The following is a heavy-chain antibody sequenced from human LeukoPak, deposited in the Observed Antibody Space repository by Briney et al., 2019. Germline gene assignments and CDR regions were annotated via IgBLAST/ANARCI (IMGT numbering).Heavy chain of an antibody. CDR3: AKEGNDQGYFDY. J-gene: IGHJ4*02. Sequence: GGSLRLSCAASGFTFSSYGMHWVRPAPGKGLGRVAVISYDGSNKYYADSVKGRFTISRDNSKNTLYLQMNSLRAEDTAVYYCAKEGNDQGYFDYWGQGTLVTVSS. CDR2: ISYDGSNK. V-gene: IGHV3-30*18. D-gene: IGHD2-2*01. CDR1: GFTFSSYG.